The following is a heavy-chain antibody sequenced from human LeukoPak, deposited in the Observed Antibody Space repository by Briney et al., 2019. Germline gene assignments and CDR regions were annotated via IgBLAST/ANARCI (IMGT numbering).Heavy chain of an antibody. D-gene: IGHD2-15*01. CDR3: AKQRSEVVVAATNY. Sequence: PGGSLRLSCAASGFTFSSYAMTWVRQAPGKGLEWVSSITGGGDTPYYADSVRGRFTISRDNSKNTLSVQMNSLRAEDTAVYYCAKQRSEVVVAATNYWGQGTLVTVSS. J-gene: IGHJ4*02. CDR2: ITGGGDTP. CDR1: GFTFSSYA. V-gene: IGHV3-23*01.